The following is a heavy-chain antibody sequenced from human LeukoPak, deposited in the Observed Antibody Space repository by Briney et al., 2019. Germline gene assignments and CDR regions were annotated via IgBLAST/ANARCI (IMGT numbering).Heavy chain of an antibody. CDR2: ISAYNGNT. CDR1: GYTFTSYG. J-gene: IGHJ4*02. D-gene: IGHD3-22*01. V-gene: IGHV1-18*01. Sequence: ASVKVSCKASGYTFTSYGISWVRQAPGQGLEWMGWISAYNGNTNYAQKLQGRVTMTTDTSTSTAYMELRSLRSDDTAVYYCARMYYYDSSGYYVDRFSRYYYFDYWSQGTLVTVSS. CDR3: ARMYYYDSSGYYVDRFSRYYYFDY.